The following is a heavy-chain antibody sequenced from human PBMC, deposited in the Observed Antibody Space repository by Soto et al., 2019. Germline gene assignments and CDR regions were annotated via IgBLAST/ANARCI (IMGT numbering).Heavy chain of an antibody. CDR2: INGRSNYK. CDR3: VREGVVVGASSAFAS. Sequence: EVQLVESGGGLVAPGGSLRLSCVASGFALTTYTMNWVRQAPGTGLEWVSSINGRSNYKYYSDSVKGRFTVSRDNAQNSLLRKRSSLGPQKAVECNFVREGVVVGASSAFASGAQGTLAPSSS. CDR1: GFALTTYT. V-gene: IGHV3-21*02. D-gene: IGHD2-21*01. J-gene: IGHJ4*02.